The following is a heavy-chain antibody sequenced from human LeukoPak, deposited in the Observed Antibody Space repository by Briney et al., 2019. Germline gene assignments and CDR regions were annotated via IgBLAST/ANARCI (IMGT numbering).Heavy chain of an antibody. CDR2: ISSSSSYI. CDR3: ASGGLDYDSSGYPYYFDY. V-gene: IGHV3-21*01. D-gene: IGHD3-22*01. J-gene: IGHJ4*02. CDR1: GFTFSSYS. Sequence: GGSLRLSCAASGFTFSSYSMNWVRQAPGKGLEWVSSISSSSSYIYYADSVKGRFTISRDNAKNSLYLQMNSLRAEDTAVYYCASGGLDYDSSGYPYYFDYWGQGTLVTVSS.